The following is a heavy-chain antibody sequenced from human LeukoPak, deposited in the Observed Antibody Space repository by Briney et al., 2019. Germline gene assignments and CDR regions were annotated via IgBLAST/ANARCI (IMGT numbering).Heavy chain of an antibody. Sequence: SETLSLTCTVSGGSISSYYWSWIRQPPGKGLEWIGSIYYSGSTYYNPSLKSRVTISVDTSKNQFSLKLSSVTAADTAVYYCASLWFGELYYWGQGTLVTVSS. CDR1: GGSISSYY. V-gene: IGHV4-59*12. J-gene: IGHJ4*02. CDR3: ASLWFGELYY. D-gene: IGHD3-10*01. CDR2: IYYSGST.